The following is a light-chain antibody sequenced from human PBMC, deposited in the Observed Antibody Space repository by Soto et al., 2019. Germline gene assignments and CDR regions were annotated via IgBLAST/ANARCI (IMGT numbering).Light chain of an antibody. Sequence: QSVLTQPASVSGSPGQSITISCTGTSSDVGGYDYVSWYQLHPGKAPKLMVFEVNNRPSGVSYRFSGSKSGNTASLTISGIQAEDEADYFCSSYSISTAYLFGT. CDR2: EVN. CDR3: SSYSISTAYL. V-gene: IGLV2-14*01. J-gene: IGLJ1*01. CDR1: SSDVGGYDY.